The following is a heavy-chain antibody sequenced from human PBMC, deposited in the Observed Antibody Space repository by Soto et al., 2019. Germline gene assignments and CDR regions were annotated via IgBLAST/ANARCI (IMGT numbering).Heavy chain of an antibody. D-gene: IGHD5-12*01. CDR2: IIPIFGTA. CDR3: ARGHGRWLQARDYYYYYGMDV. Sequence: ASVKVSCKASGGTFSSYAISWVRQAPGQGLEWMGGIIPIFGTANYAQKFQGRVTITADESTSTAYMELSSLRSEDTAVYYCARGHGRWLQARDYYYYYGMDVWGQGTTVTVSS. CDR1: GGTFSSYA. J-gene: IGHJ6*02. V-gene: IGHV1-69*13.